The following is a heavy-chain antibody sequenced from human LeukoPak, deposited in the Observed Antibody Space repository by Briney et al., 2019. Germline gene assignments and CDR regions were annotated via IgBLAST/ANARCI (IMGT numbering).Heavy chain of an antibody. CDR3: ARGAPSMYSSGWYYFDY. CDR2: IYTSGRT. J-gene: IGHJ4*02. V-gene: IGHV4-4*07. CDR1: GGSIGSYY. Sequence: SETLSLTCTVSGGSIGSYYWSWIRQPAGKGLEWIGRIYTSGRTNYNPSLKSRVTMSVDTSKNQFSLKLSSVTAADTAVYYCARGAPSMYSSGWYYFDYWGQGTLVTVSS. D-gene: IGHD6-19*01.